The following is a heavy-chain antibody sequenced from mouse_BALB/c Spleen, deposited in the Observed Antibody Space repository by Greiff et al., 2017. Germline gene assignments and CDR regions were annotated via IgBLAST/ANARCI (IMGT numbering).Heavy chain of an antibody. CDR2: ISSGGSYT. CDR1: GFTFSSYA. CDR3: AIITTATGFAY. D-gene: IGHD1-2*01. Sequence: EVQVVESGGGLVKPGGSLKLSCAASGFTFSSYAMSWVRQTPEKRLEWVATISSGGSYTYYPDSVKGRFTISRDNAKNTLYLQMSSLRSEDTAMYYCAIITTATGFAYWGQGTLVTVSA. V-gene: IGHV5-9-3*01. J-gene: IGHJ3*01.